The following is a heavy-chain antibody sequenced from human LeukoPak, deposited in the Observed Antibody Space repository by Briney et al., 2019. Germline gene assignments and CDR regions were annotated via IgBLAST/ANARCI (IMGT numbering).Heavy chain of an antibody. CDR1: GGSFSGYY. J-gene: IGHJ5*02. Sequence: SETLSLTCAVYGGSFSGYYWSWIRQPPGKGLEWIGEINHSGSTNYNPSLKSRVTISVDTSKNQFSLKLSSVTAADTAVYYCARLGTTRITMIADVPWGRGTLVTVSS. V-gene: IGHV4-34*01. D-gene: IGHD3-22*01. CDR3: ARLGTTRITMIADVP. CDR2: INHSGST.